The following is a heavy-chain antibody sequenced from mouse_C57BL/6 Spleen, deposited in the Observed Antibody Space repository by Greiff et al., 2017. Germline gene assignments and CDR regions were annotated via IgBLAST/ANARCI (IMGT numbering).Heavy chain of an antibody. J-gene: IGHJ2*01. CDR3: ARGFTTVVATDYFDC. V-gene: IGHV5-6*01. D-gene: IGHD1-1*01. CDR2: ISSGGSYT. CDR1: GFTFSSYG. Sequence: VQLKESGGDLVKPGGSLKLSCAASGFTFSSYGMSWVRQTPDKRLEWVATISSGGSYTYYPDSVKGRFTISRDNAKNTLYLQMSSLKSEDTAMYYGARGFTTVVATDYFDCWGQGTTLTVAS.